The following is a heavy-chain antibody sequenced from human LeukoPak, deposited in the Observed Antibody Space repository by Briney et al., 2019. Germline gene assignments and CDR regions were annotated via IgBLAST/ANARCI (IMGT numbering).Heavy chain of an antibody. J-gene: IGHJ6*03. D-gene: IGHD2-15*01. V-gene: IGHV3-11*01. CDR2: ISSSGSTI. Sequence: GGSLRLSCAASGFTFSDYYMSWIRQAPGKGLEWVSYISSSGSTIYYADSVKGRFTISRDNAKNSLYLQMNSLRAEDTAVYYCARLVLVAATGGYYMDVWGKGTTVTVSS. CDR1: GFTFSDYY. CDR3: ARLVLVAATGGYYMDV.